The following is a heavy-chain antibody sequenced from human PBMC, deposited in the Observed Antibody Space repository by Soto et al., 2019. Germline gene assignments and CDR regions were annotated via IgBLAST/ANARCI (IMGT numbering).Heavy chain of an antibody. CDR3: AKDTSWTIDY. Sequence: PGGSLRLSCAASGFNFGDNTIHWVRQAPGKGLEWVSLINWDSSEKYYADSVRGRFTIPRDNSKNFVYLQVNSLRPEDTALYYCAKDTSWTIDYWGQGTPVTVSS. D-gene: IGHD4-17*01. J-gene: IGHJ4*02. V-gene: IGHV3-43*01. CDR1: GFNFGDNT. CDR2: INWDSSEK.